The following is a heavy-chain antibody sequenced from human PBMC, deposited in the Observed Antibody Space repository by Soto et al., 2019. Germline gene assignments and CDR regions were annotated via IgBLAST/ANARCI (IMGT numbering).Heavy chain of an antibody. V-gene: IGHV3-33*08. Sequence: QVQLVESGGGVVQPGESLRLACEASGFVFSRFGMHWVRQAPGKGLEWVAVIWYDGNNKYYGDSVKGRFTISRDNSKNTVYLQMSRLGVDDTAVYYCVGDDCTAAASRYYHYALDVWGQGTTVTVSS. CDR1: GFVFSRFG. J-gene: IGHJ6*02. D-gene: IGHD6-6*01. CDR2: IWYDGNNK. CDR3: VGDDCTAAASRYYHYALDV.